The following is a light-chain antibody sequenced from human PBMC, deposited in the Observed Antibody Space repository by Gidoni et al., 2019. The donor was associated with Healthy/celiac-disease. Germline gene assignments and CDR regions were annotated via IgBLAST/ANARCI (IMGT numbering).Light chain of an antibody. J-gene: IGKJ1*01. CDR1: QSISSY. Sequence: DIQMTQSPSSLSASVGDRVTITCRASQSISSYLHWYQQKPGKAPKLLIYAASSLPSGVPSRFSGSGSGTDFTLTISSLQPEDFATYYCQQSYSTPRTFGQXTKVEIK. CDR2: AAS. CDR3: QQSYSTPRT. V-gene: IGKV1-39*01.